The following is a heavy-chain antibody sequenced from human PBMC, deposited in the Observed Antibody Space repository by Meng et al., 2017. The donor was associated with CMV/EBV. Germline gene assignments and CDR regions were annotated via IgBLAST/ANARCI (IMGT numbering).Heavy chain of an antibody. D-gene: IGHD2-2*01. CDR3: ARAVGETVVPAAASYFDL. CDR1: GFTFSSYS. CDR2: ISSSSSTI. V-gene: IGHV3-48*04. J-gene: IGHJ2*01. Sequence: GESLKISCAASGFTFSSYSKNWVRQAPGKGLEWVSYISSSSSTIYYADSVKGRFTISRDNAKNSLYLQMNSLRAEDTAVYYCARAVGETVVPAAASYFDLWGRGTLVTVSS.